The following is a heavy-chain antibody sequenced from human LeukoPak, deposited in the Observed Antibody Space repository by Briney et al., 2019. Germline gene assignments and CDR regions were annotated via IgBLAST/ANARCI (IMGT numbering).Heavy chain of an antibody. V-gene: IGHV3-48*03. D-gene: IGHD3-3*01. J-gene: IGHJ4*02. CDR1: GFILSNYE. CDR3: ARADFRYYFVC. Sequence: PGGSLRLSCAASGFILSNYEMNWVRQAPGKGLEWVSYISDSGSTIYYADSVKGRFTISRDNAKKSLYLQMNSLRVEDTAVYYCARADFRYYFVCWGRGTLVTVSS. CDR2: ISDSGSTI.